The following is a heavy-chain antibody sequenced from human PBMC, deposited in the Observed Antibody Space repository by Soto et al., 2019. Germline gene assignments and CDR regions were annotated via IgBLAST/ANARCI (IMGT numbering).Heavy chain of an antibody. V-gene: IGHV3-30*18. J-gene: IGHJ4*02. CDR1: GFTFSSYG. Sequence: GGSLRLSCAASGFTFSSYGMHWVRQAPGKGLEWVAVISYDGNNKYYADSVKGRFTISRDNFKNTLYLQMDSLRAEDTAMYYCAKDHLETTVTTPSYWGQGTLVTVSS. CDR2: ISYDGNNK. D-gene: IGHD4-17*01. CDR3: AKDHLETTVTTPSY.